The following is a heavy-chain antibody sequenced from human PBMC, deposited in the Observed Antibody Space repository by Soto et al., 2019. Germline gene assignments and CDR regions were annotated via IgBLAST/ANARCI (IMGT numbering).Heavy chain of an antibody. D-gene: IGHD6-19*01. J-gene: IGHJ4*02. Sequence: GASLKISCKVSGYSLTTYWMGWVRQTPGKGPEWMGIIYPGDSDTRYSPSFQDHVTISVDKSLSTAYLQWSSLEASDTAMYYCARHGSSGWFDTFDYWGQGTLVTVSS. CDR3: ARHGSSGWFDTFDY. CDR1: GYSLTTYW. CDR2: IYPGDSDT. V-gene: IGHV5-51*01.